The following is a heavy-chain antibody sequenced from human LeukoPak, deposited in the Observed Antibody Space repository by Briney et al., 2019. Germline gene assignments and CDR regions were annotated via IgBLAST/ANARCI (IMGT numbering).Heavy chain of an antibody. V-gene: IGHV1-18*01. CDR1: GYTFSSFG. CDR3: ARDSTREFDY. Sequence: GASVKVSCKASGYTFSSFGVGWLRQAPGQGLEWMGWISAYNGDTDYAQKLQGRVTMTTDTFTSTAYMELRSLRSDDTAVYYCARDSTREFDYWGQGTLVTVSS. CDR2: ISAYNGDT. J-gene: IGHJ4*02.